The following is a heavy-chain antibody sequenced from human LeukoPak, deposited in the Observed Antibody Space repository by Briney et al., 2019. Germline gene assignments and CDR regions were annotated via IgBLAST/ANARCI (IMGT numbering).Heavy chain of an antibody. CDR2: IYHSGST. J-gene: IGHJ4*02. CDR1: GYSISSGYY. V-gene: IGHV4-38-2*02. Sequence: PSETLSLTCTVSGYSISSGYYWGWIRQPPGKGLEWIGSIYHSGSTYYNPSLKSRVTISVDTSKNQFSLKLTSVTAADTAVYYCARDFNVAVAGYWGQGTLVTVSS. D-gene: IGHD6-19*01. CDR3: ARDFNVAVAGY.